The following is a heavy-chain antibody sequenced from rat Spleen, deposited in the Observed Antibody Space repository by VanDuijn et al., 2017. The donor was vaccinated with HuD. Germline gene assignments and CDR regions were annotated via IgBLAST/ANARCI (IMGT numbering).Heavy chain of an antibody. CDR3: ARRGYPGIRGSFFDY. CDR2: INYDGDST. V-gene: IGHV5-20*01. J-gene: IGHJ2*01. Sequence: EVQLVESGGGLVQPGRSLKVSCAASGFTFSTSYMAWVRQAPTKGLEWVASINYDGDSTYYRDSVKGRFTISRDNAKSTLYLQMDSLRSEDTATYYCARRGYPGIRGSFFDYWGQGVMVTVSS. CDR1: GFTFSTSY. D-gene: IGHD1-4*01.